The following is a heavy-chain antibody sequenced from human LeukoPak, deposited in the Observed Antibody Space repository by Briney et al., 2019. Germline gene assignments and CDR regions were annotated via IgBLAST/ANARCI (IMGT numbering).Heavy chain of an antibody. Sequence: GGSLRLSCAASGFTFSSYEMNWVRQAPGKGLEWVSYISSSGSTIYYADSVKGRFTISRDNAKNSLYLQMNSLRAEDTALYYCARDGGRGGSGSYLKYWGQGTLVTVSS. CDR3: ARDGGRGGSGSYLKY. CDR2: ISSSGSTI. D-gene: IGHD3-10*01. CDR1: GFTFSSYE. V-gene: IGHV3-48*03. J-gene: IGHJ4*02.